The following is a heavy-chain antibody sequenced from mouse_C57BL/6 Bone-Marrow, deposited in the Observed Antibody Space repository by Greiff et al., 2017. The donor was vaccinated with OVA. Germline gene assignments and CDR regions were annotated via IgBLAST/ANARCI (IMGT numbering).Heavy chain of an antibody. V-gene: IGHV1-59*01. Sequence: QVQLKQPGAELVRPGTSVKLSCKASGYTFTSSWLHWVKQRPGQGLEWIGVIDPSASYTNYNQKFKGKATLTVDTSSSTAYMQLSSLTSEDSAVYYCAPNWDGYWYCDVWGTGTTVTVSS. D-gene: IGHD4-1*01. CDR3: APNWDGYWYCDV. CDR2: IDPSASYT. CDR1: GYTFTSSW. J-gene: IGHJ1*03.